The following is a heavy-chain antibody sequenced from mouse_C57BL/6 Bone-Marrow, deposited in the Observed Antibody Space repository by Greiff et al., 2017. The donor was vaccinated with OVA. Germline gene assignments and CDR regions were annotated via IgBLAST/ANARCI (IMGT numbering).Heavy chain of an antibody. D-gene: IGHD2-3*01. CDR2: IDPSDSYT. V-gene: IGHV1-50*01. J-gene: IGHJ1*03. Sequence: QVQLQQPGAELVKPGASVKLSCKASGYTFTSYWMQWVKQRPGQGLEWIGEIDPSDSYTNYNQKFKGKATLTVDTSSSTAYMQLSSLTSEDSAVYYCARYKDYDGYEYFDVWGTGTTVTVSS. CDR3: ARYKDYDGYEYFDV. CDR1: GYTFTSYW.